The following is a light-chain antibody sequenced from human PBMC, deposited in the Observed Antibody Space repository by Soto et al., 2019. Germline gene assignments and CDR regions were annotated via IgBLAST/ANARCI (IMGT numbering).Light chain of an antibody. Sequence: QSVLTQPPSVSGSPGQSVTISCTGTSSDVGSYNRVSWYQQPPGTAPKLMIYEVNNRPSGVPDRFSGSKSGNTASLTISGLQAEDEADYYCNLFTDSSTHVFGTGTKATAL. CDR1: SSDVGSYNR. CDR3: NLFTDSSTHV. V-gene: IGLV2-18*01. J-gene: IGLJ1*01. CDR2: EVN.